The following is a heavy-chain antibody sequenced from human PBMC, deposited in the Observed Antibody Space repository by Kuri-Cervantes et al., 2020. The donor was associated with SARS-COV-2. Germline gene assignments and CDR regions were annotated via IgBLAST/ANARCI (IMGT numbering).Heavy chain of an antibody. CDR2: ISAYNGNT. D-gene: IGHD5-18*01. Sequence: ASVKVSCKASGYTFTNYGISWVRQAPGQGLEWMGWISAYNGNTNYAQKLQGRVTMTTDTSTSTAYMELRSLRSDDTAVYYCARRQNTAMVLPHFDYWGQGTLVTVSS. CDR1: GYTFTNYG. V-gene: IGHV1-18*01. CDR3: ARRQNTAMVLPHFDY. J-gene: IGHJ4*02.